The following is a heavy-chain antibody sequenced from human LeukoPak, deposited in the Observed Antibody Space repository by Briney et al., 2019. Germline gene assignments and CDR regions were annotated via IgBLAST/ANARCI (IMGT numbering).Heavy chain of an antibody. V-gene: IGHV3-33*01. CDR3: AREYGPLYYYYGMDV. CDR2: IWYDGSNK. CDR1: GFTFSSYG. J-gene: IGHJ6*02. Sequence: GRSLRLSCAASGFTFSSYGMHWVRQAPGKGLEWVAVIWYDGSNKYYADPVKGRFTISRDNSKNTLYLQMNSLRAEDTAVYYCAREYGPLYYYYGMDVWGQGTTVTVSS. D-gene: IGHD4-17*01.